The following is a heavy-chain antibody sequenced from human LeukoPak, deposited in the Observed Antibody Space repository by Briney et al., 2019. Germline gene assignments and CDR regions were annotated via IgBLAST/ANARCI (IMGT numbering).Heavy chain of an antibody. J-gene: IGHJ4*02. D-gene: IGHD4-17*01. CDR1: GMTFSDHY. Sequence: PGGSLRLSCAASGMTFSDHYMDWVRQTPGTGLEWVGRIRNKANSYTTEYAASVNGRFTISRDDSKNSLYLQMDSLKTDDTAVYYCARVDYGLGIHFDYWGQGTLVTVPS. CDR2: IRNKANSYTT. V-gene: IGHV3-72*01. CDR3: ARVDYGLGIHFDY.